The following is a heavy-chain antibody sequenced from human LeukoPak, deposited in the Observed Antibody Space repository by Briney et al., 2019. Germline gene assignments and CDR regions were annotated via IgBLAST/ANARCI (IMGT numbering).Heavy chain of an antibody. CDR2: IYYSGST. J-gene: IGHJ6*03. CDR3: ARLYSSSWYHYYYYYMDV. V-gene: IGHV4-59*01. CDR1: GVSISSYY. D-gene: IGHD6-13*01. Sequence: PSETLSLTCTVSGVSISSYYWSWIRQPPGKGLEWIGYIYYSGSTNYNPSLKSRVTISVDTSKNQFSLKLSSVTAADTAVYYCARLYSSSWYHYYYYYMDVWGKGTTVTVSS.